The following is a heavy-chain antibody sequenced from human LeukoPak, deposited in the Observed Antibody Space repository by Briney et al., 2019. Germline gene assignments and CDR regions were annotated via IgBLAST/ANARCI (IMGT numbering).Heavy chain of an antibody. V-gene: IGHV4-59*08. CDR1: GGSISSYY. Sequence: PSETLSLTCTVSGGSISSYYWTRIRQPPGKGLEWIGYIYYSGSTNCNPSLKSRVTISVDTSKNQFSLKLSSVTAADTAVYYCARRSYGSASPLRMDVWGQGTTVTVSS. CDR2: IYYSGST. D-gene: IGHD3-10*01. J-gene: IGHJ6*02. CDR3: ARRSYGSASPLRMDV.